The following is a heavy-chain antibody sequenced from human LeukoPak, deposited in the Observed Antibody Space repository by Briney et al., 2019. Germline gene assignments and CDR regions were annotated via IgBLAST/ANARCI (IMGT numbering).Heavy chain of an antibody. V-gene: IGHV4-59*01. CDR1: GGSISSYY. Sequence: SETLSLTCTVSGGSISSYYWSWIRQPPGKGLEWIGFIYYNGSTNYNPSLRSRVTISVNTSKNQFSLKLSTVTAADTAVFYCAGAYPGGGNFDYWGQGTLVTVSS. D-gene: IGHD3-16*01. CDR2: IYYNGST. J-gene: IGHJ4*02. CDR3: AGAYPGGGNFDY.